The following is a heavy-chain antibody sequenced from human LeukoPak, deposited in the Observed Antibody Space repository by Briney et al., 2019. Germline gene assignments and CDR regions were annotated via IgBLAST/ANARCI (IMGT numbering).Heavy chain of an antibody. CDR3: ARLGPGRDVSNSFDL. Sequence: GGSLSLSCEASGCSFSMYDMTWVRQAPGKGLEYVSSISSRSTYRFSADSVRGRFTISRDDAKNLLFLHMNSLRGDDTAVYYCARLGPGRDVSNSFDLWGQGTLVTVSS. CDR2: ISSRSTYR. D-gene: IGHD5-24*01. CDR1: GCSFSMYD. V-gene: IGHV3-21*06. J-gene: IGHJ4*02.